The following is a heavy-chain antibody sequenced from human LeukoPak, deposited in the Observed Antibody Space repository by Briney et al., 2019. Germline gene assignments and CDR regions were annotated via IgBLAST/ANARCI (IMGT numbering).Heavy chain of an antibody. CDR1: GFTVSRNY. D-gene: IGHD3-22*01. CDR2: IYSGGST. CDR3: ARDLYYYDSSGYYR. V-gene: IGHV3-66*01. Sequence: PGGSLRLSCAASGFTVSRNYMSWVRQAPGKGLEWVSVIYSGGSTYYADPVKGRFTISRDNSKNTLYLQMNRLRAEDTAVYYCARDLYYYDSSGYYRWGQGTLVTVSS. J-gene: IGHJ5*02.